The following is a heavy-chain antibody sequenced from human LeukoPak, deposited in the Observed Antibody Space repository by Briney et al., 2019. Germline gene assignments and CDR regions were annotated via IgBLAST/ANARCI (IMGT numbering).Heavy chain of an antibody. Sequence: SETLSLTCTVSGGSISSYYWGWIRQPPGRGLEWIGSIYHSGSTYYNPSLKSRVTISVDTSKNQFSLKLSSVTAADTAVYYCARRSSGYYYAFDPWGQGTLVTVSS. V-gene: IGHV4-38-2*02. CDR3: ARRSSGYYYAFDP. CDR1: GGSISSYY. D-gene: IGHD3-22*01. CDR2: IYHSGST. J-gene: IGHJ5*02.